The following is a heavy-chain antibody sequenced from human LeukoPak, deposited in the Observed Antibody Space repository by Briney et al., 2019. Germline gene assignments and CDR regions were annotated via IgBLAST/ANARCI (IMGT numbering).Heavy chain of an antibody. CDR3: AKGTGDMGYYFDY. Sequence: GGSLRLSCAASGFTFSSYWMSWVRQAPGKGLEWVSGIRVNDETYYADSVKGRFTISRDNSENTLYLQMGGLRAEDTAVYYCAKGTGDMGYYFDYWGQGTLVTVSS. CDR1: GFTFSSYW. J-gene: IGHJ4*02. V-gene: IGHV3-23*01. D-gene: IGHD7-27*01. CDR2: IRVNDET.